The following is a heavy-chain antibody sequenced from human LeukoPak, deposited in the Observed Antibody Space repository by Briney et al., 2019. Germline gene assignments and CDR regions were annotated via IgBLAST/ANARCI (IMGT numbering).Heavy chain of an antibody. CDR2: ITSSGSYI. Sequence: PGGSLRLSCAASGFTFSSYTMYWVRQAPGKGLEGLSSITSSGSYIYYGDSVKGRFTISRDNAKSSVYLQVNSLRAEDTAVYYCAGGTVVTPSFYYGLDVWGQGTTVTVTS. D-gene: IGHD4-23*01. CDR1: GFTFSSYT. CDR3: AGGTVVTPSFYYGLDV. J-gene: IGHJ6*02. V-gene: IGHV3-21*01.